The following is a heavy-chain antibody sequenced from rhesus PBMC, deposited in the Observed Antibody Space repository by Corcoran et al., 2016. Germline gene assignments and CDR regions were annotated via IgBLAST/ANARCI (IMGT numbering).Heavy chain of an antibody. Sequence: QLQLQESGPGLVKPSETLSLTCAVSGGSISSNYWSWIRQPPGKGLEWFGYIYGSGSSTNYNPSLKSRVTLSVDTSKNQLSLKLSSVTAADTAVYYCASGAAAGYYWGQGVLVTVSS. CDR2: IYGSGSST. CDR3: ASGAAAGYY. V-gene: IGHV4S11*01. J-gene: IGHJ4*01. D-gene: IGHD6-25*01. CDR1: GGSISSNY.